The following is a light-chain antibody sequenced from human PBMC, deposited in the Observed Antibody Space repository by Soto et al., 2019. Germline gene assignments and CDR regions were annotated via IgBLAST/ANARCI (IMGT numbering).Light chain of an antibody. Sequence: QSALTQPASVSGSPGQSITISCTGTSSDVGGYNYVSWYQQHPGKAPTLIICEVSNRPSGVSNRFSGSKSGNTASLTISGLQAEDEANYYCSSYTISSTRVFGGGTKLTVL. V-gene: IGLV2-14*01. CDR1: SSDVGGYNY. J-gene: IGLJ3*02. CDR3: SSYTISSTRV. CDR2: EVS.